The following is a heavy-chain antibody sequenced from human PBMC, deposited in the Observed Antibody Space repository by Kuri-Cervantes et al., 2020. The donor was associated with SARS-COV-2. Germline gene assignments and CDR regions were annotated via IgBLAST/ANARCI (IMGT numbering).Heavy chain of an antibody. CDR2: IYPADSDT. J-gene: IGHJ4*02. CDR3: ARLQYGDYTGPLRIFFDY. CDR1: GYSFTNYW. D-gene: IGHD4-17*01. Sequence: GESLKISCKASGYSFTNYWIGWVRQMPGKGLEWMGLIYPADSDTRYSPSFQGQVTISADKSIGTAYLQFSSLRASDSAIYYCARLQYGDYTGPLRIFFDYWGQGTLVTVSS. V-gene: IGHV5-51*01.